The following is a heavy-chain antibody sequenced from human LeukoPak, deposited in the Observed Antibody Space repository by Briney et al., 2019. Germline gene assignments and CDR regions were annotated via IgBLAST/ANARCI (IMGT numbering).Heavy chain of an antibody. CDR3: ARDGYLAADY. Sequence: SETLSLTCTVSGGSISSSTYYWGWIRQPPGKGLEWIGNIYYSGNTYYNPSLKSRVTISVDTSKNQFSLNLSSVTAADTAVYYCARDGYLAADYWGQGTLVTGSS. CDR1: GGSISSSTYY. CDR2: IYYSGNT. D-gene: IGHD2-2*03. J-gene: IGHJ4*02. V-gene: IGHV4-39*07.